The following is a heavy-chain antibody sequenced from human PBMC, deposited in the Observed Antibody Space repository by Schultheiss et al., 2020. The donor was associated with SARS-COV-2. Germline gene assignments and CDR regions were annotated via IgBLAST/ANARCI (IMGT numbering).Heavy chain of an antibody. D-gene: IGHD4-17*01. CDR2: ISYDGSNK. V-gene: IGHV3-30-3*02. J-gene: IGHJ4*02. CDR1: GFTFSSYA. CDR3: AKPSNDYGDYAK. Sequence: GGSLRLSCAASGFTFSSYAMHWVRQAPGKGLEWVAVISYDGSNKYYADSVKGRFTISRDNSKNTLYLQMNSLRAEDTAVYYCAKPSNDYGDYAKWGQGTLVTVSS.